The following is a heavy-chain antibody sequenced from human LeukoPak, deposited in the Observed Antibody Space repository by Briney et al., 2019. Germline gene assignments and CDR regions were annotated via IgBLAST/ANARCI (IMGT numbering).Heavy chain of an antibody. J-gene: IGHJ4*02. CDR2: INHSGST. V-gene: IGHV4-34*01. Sequence: SETLSLTCAVYGGSFSGYYWSWIRQPPGKGLEWIGEINHSGSTNYNPSLKSRVTISVDTSENQFSLKLSSVTAADTAVYYCARGGYYYDSWLSYWGQGTLVTVSS. D-gene: IGHD3-22*01. CDR3: ARGGYYYDSWLSY. CDR1: GGSFSGYY.